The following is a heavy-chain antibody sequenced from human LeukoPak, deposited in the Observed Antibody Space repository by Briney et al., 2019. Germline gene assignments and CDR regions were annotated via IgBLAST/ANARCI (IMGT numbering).Heavy chain of an antibody. CDR3: ARGADYAFDI. CDR1: GFSFSSSS. D-gene: IGHD2-21*02. CDR2: ITTSSSTI. V-gene: IGHV3-48*02. Sequence: GGSLRLSCAASGFSFSSSSMNWVRQAPGKGLEWASHITTSSSTIYADSVKGRFAISRDNARNSLYLQMSSLRDEDTAVYYCARGADYAFDIWGQGTMVTISS. J-gene: IGHJ3*02.